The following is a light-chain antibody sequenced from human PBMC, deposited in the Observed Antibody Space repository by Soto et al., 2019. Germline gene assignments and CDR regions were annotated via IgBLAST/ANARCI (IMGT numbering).Light chain of an antibody. Sequence: EVVMTQSPATLSVSPGERATLSCRASQFVSTNLAWYQQKPGQATRLLIYRASTRATGIPARFSGSGSGTEFTLTISSLQSEDSAVYYCQQFNIWPPLTFGGGTKVEIK. CDR3: QQFNIWPPLT. J-gene: IGKJ4*01. V-gene: IGKV3-15*01. CDR1: QFVSTN. CDR2: RAS.